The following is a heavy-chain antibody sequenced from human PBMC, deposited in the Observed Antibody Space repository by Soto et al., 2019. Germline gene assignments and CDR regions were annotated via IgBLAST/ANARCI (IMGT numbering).Heavy chain of an antibody. CDR1: GFTFSSYV. CDR3: AKDLSSTVTPHSYYYGMDA. CDR2: ISYDGSNK. D-gene: IGHD4-17*01. V-gene: IGHV3-30*18. Sequence: GGSLRLSCAASGFTFSSYVMHWVRQAPGKGLEWVAVISYDGSNKYYADSVKGRFTISRDNSKNSLYLQMNSLRAADTAVYYCAKDLSSTVTPHSYYYGMDAWGQGT. J-gene: IGHJ6*02.